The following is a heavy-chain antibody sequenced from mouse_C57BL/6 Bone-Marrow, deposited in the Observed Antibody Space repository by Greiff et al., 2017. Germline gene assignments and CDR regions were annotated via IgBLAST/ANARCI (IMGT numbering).Heavy chain of an antibody. Sequence: QVHVKQPGAELVKPGASVKLSCKASGYTFTSYWMQWVKQRPGQGLEWIGEIDPSDSYTNYNQKFKGKATLTVDTSSSTAYMQLSSLTSEDSAVYYCARTDYDYEFAYWGQGTLVTVSA. CDR2: IDPSDSYT. V-gene: IGHV1-50*01. D-gene: IGHD2-4*01. J-gene: IGHJ3*01. CDR3: ARTDYDYEFAY. CDR1: GYTFTSYW.